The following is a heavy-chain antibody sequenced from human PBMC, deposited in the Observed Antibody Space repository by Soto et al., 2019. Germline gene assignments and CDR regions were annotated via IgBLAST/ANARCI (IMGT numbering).Heavy chain of an antibody. CDR3: GMYLMWSVRARRSDH. V-gene: IGHV1-2*02. Sequence: QVQLVQSGAEVKKPGASVKVSCKASGYTFTGHYLHWVRQAPGRGLEWMGWINPSTGGTNFAQKFQGRVTMTSDTSIRTVYLELYSLRSDDTAVYYCGMYLMWSVRARRSDHWGQGTQVTVSS. CDR2: INPSTGGT. CDR1: GYTFTGHY. J-gene: IGHJ4*02. D-gene: IGHD3-3*01.